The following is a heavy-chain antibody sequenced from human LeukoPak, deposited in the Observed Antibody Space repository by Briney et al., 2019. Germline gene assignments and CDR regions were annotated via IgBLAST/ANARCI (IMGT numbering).Heavy chain of an antibody. Sequence: GGSLRLSCAASGFTFSSYSMNWVRQAPGKGLEWVSYISSSSNTIYYADSVKGRFTISRDDAKNSLYLQMNSLRAEDTAVYYCARIRADYPGWGQGTLVTVSS. V-gene: IGHV3-48*04. CDR2: ISSSSNTI. CDR3: ARIRADYPG. CDR1: GFTFSSYS. D-gene: IGHD3-16*01. J-gene: IGHJ4*02.